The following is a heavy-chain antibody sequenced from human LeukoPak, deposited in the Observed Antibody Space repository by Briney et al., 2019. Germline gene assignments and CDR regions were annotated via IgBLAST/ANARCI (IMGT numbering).Heavy chain of an antibody. J-gene: IGHJ5*02. CDR1: GFTFSDYY. CDR2: ISSSGSTI. V-gene: IGHV3-11*01. Sequence: PGGSLRLSCAASGFTFSDYYMSWIRQAPGKGLEWVSYISSSGSTIYYADSAKGRFTISRDNAKNSLYLQMNSLRAEDTAVYYCARVGSSAYGDWFDPWGQGTLVTVSS. D-gene: IGHD6-6*01. CDR3: ARVGSSAYGDWFDP.